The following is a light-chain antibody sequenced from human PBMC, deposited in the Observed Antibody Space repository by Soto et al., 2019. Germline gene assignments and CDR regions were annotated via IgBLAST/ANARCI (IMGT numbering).Light chain of an antibody. CDR3: MQGTQFPYT. J-gene: IGKJ2*01. CDR1: QSLVFSAGNTY. CDR2: KIS. V-gene: IGKV2-24*01. Sequence: DIVMTQTPLSSPVTLGQPASISCRSSQSLVFSAGNTYLCWLQQKPGQPPRLLIYKISSRVSGVPDRFSGSGAGTDFTLGISRVETEDVGIYYCMQGTQFPYTFGQGTRLGIK.